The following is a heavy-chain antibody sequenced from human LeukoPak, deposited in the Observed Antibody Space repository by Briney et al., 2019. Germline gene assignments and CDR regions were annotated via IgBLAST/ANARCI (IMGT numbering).Heavy chain of an antibody. CDR1: GGSFSGYY. V-gene: IGHV4-34*01. Sequence: ASETLSLTCAVYGGSFSGYYWSWIRQPPGKGLEWIGEINHSGSTNYNPSLKSRVAISVDTSKNQFSQKLSSVTAADTAVYYCARGLIPHAFDIWGQGTMVTVSS. CDR3: ARGLIPHAFDI. J-gene: IGHJ3*02. CDR2: INHSGST. D-gene: IGHD2-21*01.